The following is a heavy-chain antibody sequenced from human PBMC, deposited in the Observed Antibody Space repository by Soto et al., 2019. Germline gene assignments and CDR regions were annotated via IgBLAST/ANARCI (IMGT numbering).Heavy chain of an antibody. J-gene: IGHJ6*02. V-gene: IGHV3-30*18. CDR1: GFTFSSYG. CDR2: ISYDGSKK. CDR3: AKDVEDDYGMDV. D-gene: IGHD3-16*01. Sequence: QVQLVESGGGVVQPGRSLRLSCAASGFTFSSYGMHWVRQAPGKGPEWVAVISYDGSKKYYADSVKGRFTISRDNSKNTLYLQMNSLRAEDTAVYYCAKDVEDDYGMDVWGQGTTVTVSS.